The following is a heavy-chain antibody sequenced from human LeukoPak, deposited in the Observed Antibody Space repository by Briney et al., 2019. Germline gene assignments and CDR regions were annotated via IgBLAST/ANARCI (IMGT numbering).Heavy chain of an antibody. CDR2: IYHNAIT. V-gene: IGHV4-31*03. CDR1: GDAITSGGYY. Sequence: NLSQTLSLTCTVSGDAITSGGYYWSWIRQHPGKGLEWIGYIYHNAITYYNPSLNSRVTISRDTSKNQFSLNLNSVTAADTAVYYCARVGYDDDYWGQGTLVTVSS. J-gene: IGHJ4*02. D-gene: IGHD5-12*01. CDR3: ARVGYDDDY.